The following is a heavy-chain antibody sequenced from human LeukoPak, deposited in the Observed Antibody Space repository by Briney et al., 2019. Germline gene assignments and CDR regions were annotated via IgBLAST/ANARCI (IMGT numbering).Heavy chain of an antibody. Sequence: GGSLRLSCAASAFSFSSYAMSWVRQAPGKGLEWVSAISGSGGSTYYADSVKGRFTISRDNSKNTLYLQMNSLRAEDTAVYYCAKNLRLENNYYYYMDVWGKGTTVTVSS. CDR1: AFSFSSYA. J-gene: IGHJ6*03. CDR2: ISGSGGST. D-gene: IGHD2/OR15-2a*01. CDR3: AKNLRLENNYYYYMDV. V-gene: IGHV3-23*01.